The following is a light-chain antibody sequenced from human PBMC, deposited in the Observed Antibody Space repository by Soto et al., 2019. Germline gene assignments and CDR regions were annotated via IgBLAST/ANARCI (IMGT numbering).Light chain of an antibody. V-gene: IGLV1-40*01. CDR1: SSNIGAGHD. J-gene: IGLJ2*01. Sequence: QSVLTQPPSVSGAPGQRVTISCTGSSSNIGAGHDVHWYQHSPGTAPKLLIYRFNNRPSGVPDRFSGSKSGTSASLAISGLQAEDEAEYFCSSYTAGRTFVFGGGTKLTVL. CDR3: SSYTAGRTFV. CDR2: RFN.